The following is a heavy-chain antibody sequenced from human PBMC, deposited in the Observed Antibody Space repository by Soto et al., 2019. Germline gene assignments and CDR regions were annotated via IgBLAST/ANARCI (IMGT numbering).Heavy chain of an antibody. V-gene: IGHV4-59*01. Sequence: QVQLQESGPGLVKPSETLSLTCTVSGGSISSYYWSWIRQPPGKGLEWIGYIYYSGSTNYNPSLKRRITISVDTSKNQFSLKLSSVTAADTAVYYCARRFKDLVVVPAATYWYFDLWGRGTLVTVSS. J-gene: IGHJ2*01. CDR3: ARRFKDLVVVPAATYWYFDL. CDR2: IYYSGST. CDR1: GGSISSYY. D-gene: IGHD2-2*01.